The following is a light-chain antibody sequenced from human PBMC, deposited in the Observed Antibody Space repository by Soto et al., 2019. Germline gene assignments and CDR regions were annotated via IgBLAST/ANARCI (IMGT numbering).Light chain of an antibody. J-gene: IGKJ2*01. CDR3: QQYNSPYT. V-gene: IGKV1-5*01. CDR1: QSISDL. CDR2: DAS. Sequence: DIQLTQSPSTLSASVGDRVTITCRASQSISDLLAWYHQKPGKAPKLLIYDASSLESGAPSRFSGSGYGTEFTLTISSLQPDDFATYYCQQYNSPYTFGQGTKVDNK.